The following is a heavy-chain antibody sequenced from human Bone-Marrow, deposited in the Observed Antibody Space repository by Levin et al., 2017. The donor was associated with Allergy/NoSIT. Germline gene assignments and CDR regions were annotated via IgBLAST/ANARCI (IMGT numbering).Heavy chain of an antibody. D-gene: IGHD3-10*01. J-gene: IGHJ4*02. CDR1: GFTFRNYA. V-gene: IGHV3-23*01. CDR2: ISGSGDIT. CDR3: AKVNKYGTGSYFFDY. Sequence: GESLKISCTVSGFTFRNYAIHWVRLAPGKGLEWVSGISGSGDITDYADSVRGRFTISRDNSKNTVYLQMNSLRGEDTAAYYCAKVNKYGTGSYFFDYWGQGTLVTVSS.